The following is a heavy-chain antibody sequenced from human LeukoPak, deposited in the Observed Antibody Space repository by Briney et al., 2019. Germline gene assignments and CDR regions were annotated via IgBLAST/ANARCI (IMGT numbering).Heavy chain of an antibody. J-gene: IGHJ4*02. Sequence: PGRSLRLSCAASGFTFSSYGMHWVRQAPGKGLEWVAVIWHDGSNKYHADSVKGRFTISRDNSKNTLYLQMNSLRAEDTAVYYCARDMAPRGYSAPGPAYWGQGTLVTVSS. CDR2: IWHDGSNK. CDR3: ARDMAPRGYSAPGPAY. CDR1: GFTFSSYG. D-gene: IGHD5-12*01. V-gene: IGHV3-33*01.